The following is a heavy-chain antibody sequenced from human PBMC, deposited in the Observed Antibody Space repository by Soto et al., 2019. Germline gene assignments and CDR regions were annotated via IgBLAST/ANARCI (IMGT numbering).Heavy chain of an antibody. CDR2: IIPLFGTT. CDR3: ARAVIHGGRCYFWLDP. D-gene: IGHD6-19*01. Sequence: QVQLVQSGSEVKMPGSSVKVSCKTSGGTFSRHAINWVRQAPGQGLEWMGGIIPLFGTTNYAQKFKGRVTGTAEESTSTAYMALSRLTPEDAAVHYFARAVIHGGRCYFWLDPWCQGTLLTVSS. CDR1: GGTFSRHA. V-gene: IGHV1-69*01. J-gene: IGHJ5*02.